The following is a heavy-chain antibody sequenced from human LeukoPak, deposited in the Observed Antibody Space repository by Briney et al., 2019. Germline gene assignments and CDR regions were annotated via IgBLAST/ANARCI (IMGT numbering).Heavy chain of an antibody. CDR3: ATAGYVDTAMVHPPAI. CDR2: FDPEDGET. Sequence: ASVKVSCKVSGYTLTELSMHWVRQAPGKGLEWMGGFDPEDGETIYAQKFQGRVTMTEDTSTDTAYMELSSLRSEDTAVYYCATAGYVDTAMVHPPAIWGQGTMVTVSS. J-gene: IGHJ3*02. V-gene: IGHV1-24*01. D-gene: IGHD5-18*01. CDR1: GYTLTELS.